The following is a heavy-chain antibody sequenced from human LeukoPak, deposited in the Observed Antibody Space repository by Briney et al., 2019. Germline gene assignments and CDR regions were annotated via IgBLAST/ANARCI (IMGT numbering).Heavy chain of an antibody. Sequence: AASVTVSSKASGGTFSSYAISWVRQAPGQGLEWMGGIIPIFGTANYAQKFQGRVPITADESTSTAYMELRSLRSEDTAVYYCARDPYYYGSGSLYGMDVWGQGTTVTVSS. CDR2: IIPIFGTA. CDR3: ARDPYYYGSGSLYGMDV. V-gene: IGHV1-69*13. J-gene: IGHJ6*02. D-gene: IGHD3-10*01. CDR1: GGTFSSYA.